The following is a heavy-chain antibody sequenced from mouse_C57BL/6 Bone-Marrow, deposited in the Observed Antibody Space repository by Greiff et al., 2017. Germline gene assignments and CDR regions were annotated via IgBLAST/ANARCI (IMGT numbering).Heavy chain of an antibody. J-gene: IGHJ3*01. D-gene: IGHD1-1*01. Sequence: QVQLKESGAELVRPGTSVKMSCKASGYAFTNYLIEWVKQRPGQGLEWIGVINPGSGGTNYNEKFKGKATLTADKSSSTAYMQLSSLTSEDSAVYFCAREEENYYGSSPLFAYWGQGTLVTVSA. CDR2: INPGSGGT. V-gene: IGHV1-54*01. CDR3: AREEENYYGSSPLFAY. CDR1: GYAFTNYL.